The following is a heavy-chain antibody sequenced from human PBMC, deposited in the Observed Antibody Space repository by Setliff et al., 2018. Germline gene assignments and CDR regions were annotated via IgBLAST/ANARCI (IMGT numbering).Heavy chain of an antibody. CDR3: VRVEAGYCSSTSCYVVGAFDI. D-gene: IGHD2-2*03. J-gene: IGHJ3*02. V-gene: IGHV4-4*08. Sequence: SETLSLTCTVSGGSISSNHWSWVRQPPGKGLEWIGYIYTSGSTNYNPSLKSRGTISVDTSRNQFSLKLSSVTAADTAVYYCVRVEAGYCSSTSCYVVGAFDIWGQGTMVTVSS. CDR2: IYTSGST. CDR1: GGSISSNH.